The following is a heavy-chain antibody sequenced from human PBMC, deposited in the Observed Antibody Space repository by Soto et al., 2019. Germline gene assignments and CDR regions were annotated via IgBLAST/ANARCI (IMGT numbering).Heavy chain of an antibody. D-gene: IGHD5-12*01. Sequence: GGSLRLSCAASGFTFSEYEMNWVRQAPGKGLGWVAYILSTGTTIYYADSVKGRFTISRDNAKNSLYLQMNSLRAEDTAVYYCARGMDIVATIGFDYWGLGTLVTVSS. V-gene: IGHV3-48*03. CDR2: ILSTGTTI. CDR3: ARGMDIVATIGFDY. CDR1: GFTFSEYE. J-gene: IGHJ4*02.